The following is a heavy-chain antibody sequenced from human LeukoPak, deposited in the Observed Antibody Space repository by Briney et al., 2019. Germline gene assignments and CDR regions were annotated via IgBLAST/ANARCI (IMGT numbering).Heavy chain of an antibody. CDR3: ARVDIVVVPAATPAHPYYYYNDV. CDR2: IKQDGSEK. V-gene: IGHV3-7*01. D-gene: IGHD2-2*02. J-gene: IGHJ6*03. CDR1: GFTFSSYW. Sequence: GGSLRLSCAASGFTFSSYWMSWVRQAPGKGLEWVANIKQDGSEKYYVNSVKGRFTISRDNAKNSLILQMNSLRAEDTAVYYCARVDIVVVPAATPAHPYYYYNDVWGTGTTVTISS.